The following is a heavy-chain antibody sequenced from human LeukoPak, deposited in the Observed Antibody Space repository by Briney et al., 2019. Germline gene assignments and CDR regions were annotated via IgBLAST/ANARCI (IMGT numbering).Heavy chain of an antibody. D-gene: IGHD3-3*01. Sequence: GGSLRLSCAASGFTFYDYAMSWFRQAPGKGLEWVGFIRGKPYGETTEYAASVQGRFTISRDDSESTTYLQLNSLKTEDTAVYYCTRGSDTIFGVARDGFDSWGQGTLATVSS. CDR1: GFTFYDYA. J-gene: IGHJ4*02. V-gene: IGHV3-49*03. CDR3: TRGSDTIFGVARDGFDS. CDR2: IRGKPYGETT.